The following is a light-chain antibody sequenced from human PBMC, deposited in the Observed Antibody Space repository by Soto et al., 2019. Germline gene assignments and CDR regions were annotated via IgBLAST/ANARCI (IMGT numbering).Light chain of an antibody. V-gene: IGLV2-14*01. CDR3: SSSASSSPLVV. J-gene: IGLJ2*01. CDR1: SSDVGGYKY. Sequence: QSALTQPASVSGSPGQSITISCTGTSSDVGGYKYVSWYQQHPGKAPKLMIYDVSNRPSGVSNRFSGSKSGNTASLTISGLPAEDEADYYCSSSASSSPLVVFGGGTKLTVL. CDR2: DVS.